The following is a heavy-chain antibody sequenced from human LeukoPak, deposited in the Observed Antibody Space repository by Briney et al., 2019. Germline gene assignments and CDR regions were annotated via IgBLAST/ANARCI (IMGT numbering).Heavy chain of an antibody. V-gene: IGHV1-24*01. J-gene: IGHJ4*02. D-gene: IGHD5-12*01. CDR2: FDPEDGET. CDR3: ATEVGTVATNGPRG. CDR1: GYTLTELS. Sequence: ASVKVSCKVSGYTLTELSMHWVRQAPGKGLEWMGGFDPEDGETIYAQKFQGRVTMTEDTSTDTAYMELSSLRSEDTAVYYCATEVGTVATNGPRGWGQGTLVTVSS.